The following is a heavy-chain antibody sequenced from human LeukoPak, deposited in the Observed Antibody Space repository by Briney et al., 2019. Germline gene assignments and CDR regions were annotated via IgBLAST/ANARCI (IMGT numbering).Heavy chain of an antibody. Sequence: GGSLRLSCAASGFTFSSYGMHWVRQAPGKGLEWVAVISYDGSNKYYADSVKGRFTISRDNSKNTLYLQMNSLRAEDTAVYYCARDLPGPEPDYWGQGTLVTVSS. CDR3: ARDLPGPEPDY. J-gene: IGHJ4*02. CDR2: ISYDGSNK. V-gene: IGHV3-30*19. CDR1: GFTFSSYG. D-gene: IGHD1-14*01.